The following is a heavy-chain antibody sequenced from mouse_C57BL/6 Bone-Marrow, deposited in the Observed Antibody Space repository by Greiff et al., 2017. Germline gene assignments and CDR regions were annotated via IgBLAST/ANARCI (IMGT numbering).Heavy chain of an antibody. Sequence: QVQLQQSGPELVKPGASVKISCKASGYSFTSYYIHWVKQRPGQGLEWIGWIYPGSGNTKYNEKFKGKATLTADTSSSTAYMQLSSLTSEDSAVYYCARPRFITTVVATFDYWGQGTTLTVSS. CDR2: IYPGSGNT. CDR3: ARPRFITTVVATFDY. J-gene: IGHJ2*01. CDR1: GYSFTSYY. D-gene: IGHD1-1*01. V-gene: IGHV1-66*01.